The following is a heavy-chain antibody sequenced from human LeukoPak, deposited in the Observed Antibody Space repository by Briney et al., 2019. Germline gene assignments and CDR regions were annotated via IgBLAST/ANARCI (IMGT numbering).Heavy chain of an antibody. Sequence: GGSLRLSCAASGFTFSSYWMHWVRQAPGKGLVWVSRINSDGSSTTYADSVKGRFTISRDNAKNTLYLQMNSLRAEDTAVYYCAKDLRSTLWLPYWGQGTLVTVSS. V-gene: IGHV3-74*01. CDR2: INSDGSST. CDR3: AKDLRSTLWLPY. CDR1: GFTFSSYW. J-gene: IGHJ4*02. D-gene: IGHD3-10*01.